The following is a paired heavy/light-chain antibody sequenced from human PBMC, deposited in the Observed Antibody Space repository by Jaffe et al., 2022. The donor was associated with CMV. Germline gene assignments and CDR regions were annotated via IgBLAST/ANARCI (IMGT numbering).Heavy chain of an antibody. Sequence: EVQLVETGGGLIQPGGSLRLSCAASGLTVSSNYMSWVRQAVGRGLEWVSIIYSGGSTYYADSLKGRFTISRDNSENTLYLQLNNLRVEDTAIYYCARVIVMTGSDAFDIWGQGTLVTVSS. CDR3: ARVIVMTGSDAFDI. D-gene: IGHD3-22*01. J-gene: IGHJ3*02. V-gene: IGHV3-53*02. CDR2: IYSGGST. CDR1: GLTVSSNY.
Light chain of an antibody. CDR2: DAS. V-gene: IGKV1-39*01. CDR3: QQSHIKRT. J-gene: IGKJ5*01. CDR1: QNINTY. Sequence: DIQMTQSPSSLSASIGGRVTITCRASQNINTYLNWYQQKPGKAPKLLIYDASNLQSGVPSRFSGGGSGTDFTLTISSLQPEDFATYYCQQSHIKRTFGQGTRLEIK.